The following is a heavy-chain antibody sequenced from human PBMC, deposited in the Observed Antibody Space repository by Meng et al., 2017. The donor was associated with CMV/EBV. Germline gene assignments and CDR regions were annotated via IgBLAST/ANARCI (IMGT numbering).Heavy chain of an antibody. Sequence: QVRPQESGHRLVKPSETLSLARTVPGGSISSYYWGWIRQPAGNGLEWIGRIYTSGSTNYNPSLKSRVTMSVDTSKNQFSLKLSSVTAADTAVYYCAREIVVVPAAIDNWFDPWGQGTLVTVSS. J-gene: IGHJ5*02. V-gene: IGHV4-4*07. CDR1: GGSISSYY. D-gene: IGHD2-2*02. CDR3: AREIVVVPAAIDNWFDP. CDR2: IYTSGST.